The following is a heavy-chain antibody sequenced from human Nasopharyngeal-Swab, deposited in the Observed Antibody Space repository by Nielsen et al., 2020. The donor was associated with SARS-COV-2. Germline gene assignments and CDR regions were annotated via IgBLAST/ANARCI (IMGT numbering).Heavy chain of an antibody. CDR1: GYTFTSYD. J-gene: IGHJ5*02. V-gene: IGHV1-8*01. D-gene: IGHD6-19*01. CDR3: ARESSVAGTMWGNWFDP. Sequence: ASVKVSCKASGYTFTSYDDNWVRQATGQGLEWMGWMNPNSGNTGYAQKFQGRVTMTRNTSISTAYMELSSLRSEDTAVYYCARESSVAGTMWGNWFDPWGQGTLVTVSS. CDR2: MNPNSGNT.